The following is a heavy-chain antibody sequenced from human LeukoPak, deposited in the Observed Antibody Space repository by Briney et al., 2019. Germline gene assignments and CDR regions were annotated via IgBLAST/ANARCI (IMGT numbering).Heavy chain of an antibody. CDR3: ARLYSGYDSSLVFDY. CDR2: IYTGDSDT. J-gene: IGHJ4*02. V-gene: IGHV5-51*01. Sequence: AAALEISWEASCYCITSDWIGWGRPLAGKGLGWMGIIYTGDSDTNYSPFLQSEVTISADKSISTDYLQWSSLKASDTAMYYCARLYSGYDSSLVFDYWGPGTLGTVSS. D-gene: IGHD5-12*01. CDR1: CYCITSDW.